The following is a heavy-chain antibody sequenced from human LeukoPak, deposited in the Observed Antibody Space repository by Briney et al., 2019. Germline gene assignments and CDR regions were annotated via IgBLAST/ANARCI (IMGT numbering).Heavy chain of an antibody. J-gene: IGHJ4*02. Sequence: GASVKVSCKASGYTFTGYYMHWMRQAPGQGLEWMGWINPNSGGTNYAQKFQGRVTMTRDTSISTAYMELSRLRSDDTAVYYCARGTLGGYYFRKPGKFDYWGQGTLVTVSS. CDR3: ARGTLGGYYFRKPGKFDY. CDR2: INPNSGGT. V-gene: IGHV1-2*02. CDR1: GYTFTGYY. D-gene: IGHD3-22*01.